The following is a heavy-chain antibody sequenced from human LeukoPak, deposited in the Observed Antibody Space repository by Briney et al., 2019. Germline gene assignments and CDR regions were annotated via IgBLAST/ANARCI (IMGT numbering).Heavy chain of an antibody. Sequence: GGSLRLSCAASGFTFSNYAMSWVRQAPGKGLEWVSAITGSGGNTYYADSVKGRFTISRDNSKNTVFLQMNSLKTEDTAVYYCQKMNAWGQGTLVTVSS. J-gene: IGHJ4*02. CDR2: ITGSGGNT. CDR1: GFTFSNYA. D-gene: IGHD1-1*01. CDR3: QKMNA. V-gene: IGHV3-23*01.